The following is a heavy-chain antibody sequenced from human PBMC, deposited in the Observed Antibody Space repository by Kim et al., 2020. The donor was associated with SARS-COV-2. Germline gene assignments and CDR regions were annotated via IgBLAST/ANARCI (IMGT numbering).Heavy chain of an antibody. CDR3: AREGEGMDV. V-gene: IGHV3-74*01. D-gene: IGHD3-16*01. CDR2: SRT. Sequence: SRTSYADSVKGRFTISRDNAKNTLYLQMNSLRAEDTAVYYCAREGEGMDVWGQGTTVTVSS. J-gene: IGHJ6*02.